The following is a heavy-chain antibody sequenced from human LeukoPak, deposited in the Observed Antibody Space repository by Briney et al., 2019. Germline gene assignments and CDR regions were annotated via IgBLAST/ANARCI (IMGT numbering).Heavy chain of an antibody. CDR3: ARGLEATIYDY. V-gene: IGHV4-59*12. CDR1: GGSISSYY. D-gene: IGHD5-12*01. Sequence: SETLSLTCTVSGGSISSYYWSWIRQPPGKGLEWIGYIYYSGSTNYNPSLKSRVTISVDTSKNQFSLKLSSVTAADTAVYYCARGLEATIYDYWGQGTLVTVSS. CDR2: IYYSGST. J-gene: IGHJ4*02.